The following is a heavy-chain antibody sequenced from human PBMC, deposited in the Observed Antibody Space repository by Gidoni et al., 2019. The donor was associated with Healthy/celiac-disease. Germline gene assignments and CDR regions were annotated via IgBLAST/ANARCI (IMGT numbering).Heavy chain of an antibody. V-gene: IGHV4-34*01. D-gene: IGHD6-19*01. J-gene: IGHJ6*02. CDR2: INHSGST. Sequence: QVQLQQWGAGLLKPSETLSLTCAVYGGSFSGYYCSWIRQPPGKGLEWIGEINHSGSTNYNPSLKSRVTISVDTSKNQFSLKLSSVTAADTAVYYCARGRAVAARARMDVWGQGTTVTVSS. CDR3: ARGRAVAARARMDV. CDR1: GGSFSGYY.